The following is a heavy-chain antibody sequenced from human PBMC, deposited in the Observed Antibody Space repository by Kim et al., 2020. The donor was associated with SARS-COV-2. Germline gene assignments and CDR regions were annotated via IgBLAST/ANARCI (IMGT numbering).Heavy chain of an antibody. CDR3: VCLTGYWSTFYHYGMDV. CDR2: INTDGSDI. D-gene: IGHD3-9*01. Sequence: GGSLRLSCAASGFALSGYWMHWVRQAPGKGLVWVSRINTDGSDIDYADSVKGRFTISRDNTKNTLYLQMNSLRAEDTAVYFCVCLTGYWSTFYHYGMDVWGQGTTVTVS. J-gene: IGHJ6*02. V-gene: IGHV3-74*01. CDR1: GFALSGYW.